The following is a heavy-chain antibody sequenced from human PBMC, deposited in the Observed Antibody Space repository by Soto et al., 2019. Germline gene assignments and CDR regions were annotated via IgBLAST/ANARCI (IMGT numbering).Heavy chain of an antibody. Sequence: QVQLVQSGAEVKKPGASVKVSCKASGYTFTSYDINWVRQATGQGLEWLGWMNPNSGNTGYAQKFQGIVTMTRNTYISTAYMEMSSLRSEDTAVYYCARNPPIAVSDPFDYWGQGTLVTVSS. D-gene: IGHD6-19*01. V-gene: IGHV1-8*01. J-gene: IGHJ4*02. CDR2: MNPNSGNT. CDR1: GYTFTSYD. CDR3: ARNPPIAVSDPFDY.